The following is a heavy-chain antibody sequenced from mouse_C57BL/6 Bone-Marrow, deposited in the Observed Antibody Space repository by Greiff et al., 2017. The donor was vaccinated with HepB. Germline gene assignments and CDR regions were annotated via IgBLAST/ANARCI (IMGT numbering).Heavy chain of an antibody. D-gene: IGHD2-2*01. CDR2: INPSSGYT. CDR3: SRNGYTYWYFDV. CDR1: GYTFTSYT. J-gene: IGHJ1*03. Sequence: QVQLQQSGAELARPGASVKMSCKASGYTFTSYTMHWVNQRPGQGLEWIGYINPSSGYTKYNQKFKDKATLTADKSSSTAYMQLSSLTSEDSAVYFCSRNGYTYWYFDVWGTGTSVTVSS. V-gene: IGHV1-4*01.